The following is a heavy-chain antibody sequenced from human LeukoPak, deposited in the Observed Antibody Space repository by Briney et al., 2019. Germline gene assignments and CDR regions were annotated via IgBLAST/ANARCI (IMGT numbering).Heavy chain of an antibody. V-gene: IGHV1-2*02. Sequence: GASVRVSCKPSVYTFTAYFMHWVRQAPGQGLEGRGWINPNSGAPKYAQHFQGSVTMTRDTSISTTYMELSTLTSDDTAVYYCARGVPVGDFRSPYPIIDYWGQGTLVTVSS. D-gene: IGHD3-10*01. CDR1: VYTFTAYF. J-gene: IGHJ4*02. CDR3: ARGVPVGDFRSPYPIIDY. CDR2: INPNSGAP.